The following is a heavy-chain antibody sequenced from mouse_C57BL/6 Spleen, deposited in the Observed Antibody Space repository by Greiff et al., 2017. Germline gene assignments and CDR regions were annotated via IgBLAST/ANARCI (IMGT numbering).Heavy chain of an antibody. J-gene: IGHJ3*01. CDR1: GYTFTDYN. V-gene: IGHV1-22*01. CDR3: ARPYYYGSSYGFAY. D-gene: IGHD1-1*01. Sequence: EVKLQQSGPELVKPGASVKMSCKASGYTFTDYNMHWVKQSHGKSLEWIGYINPNNGGTSYNQKFKGKATLTVNKSSSPAYMELRSLTSEDSAVYYCARPYYYGSSYGFAYWGQGTLVTVSA. CDR2: INPNNGGT.